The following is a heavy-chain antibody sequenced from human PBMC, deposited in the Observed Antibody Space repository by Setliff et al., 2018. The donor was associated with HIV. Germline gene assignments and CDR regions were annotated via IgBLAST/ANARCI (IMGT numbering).Heavy chain of an antibody. CDR3: SRHLGYCSTTNNC. CDR2: ISSDGSDK. V-gene: IGHV3-30*01. CDR1: GFAFRNYI. D-gene: IGHD2-2*03. J-gene: IGHJ4*02. Sequence: GGSLRLSCAASGFAFRNYIFHWVRQAPGKGLEWVAIISSDGSDKNYADSVKGRFTVSRDNSKNTLYLQMNSLRGEDTAVYYCSRHLGYCSTTNNCWGQGTPVTVSS.